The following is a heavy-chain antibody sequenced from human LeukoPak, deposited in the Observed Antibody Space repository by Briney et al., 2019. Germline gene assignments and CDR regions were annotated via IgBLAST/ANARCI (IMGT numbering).Heavy chain of an antibody. Sequence: GGSLRLSCAASGLTFSSYSMNWVRQAPGKGLEWVSSISSSSSYIYYADSVKGRFTISRDNAKNSLYPQMNSLRAEDTAVYYCARDSDYYDILTGYYKGGFDYWGQGTLVTVSS. CDR1: GLTFSSYS. V-gene: IGHV3-21*01. J-gene: IGHJ4*02. CDR3: ARDSDYYDILTGYYKGGFDY. CDR2: ISSSSSYI. D-gene: IGHD3-9*01.